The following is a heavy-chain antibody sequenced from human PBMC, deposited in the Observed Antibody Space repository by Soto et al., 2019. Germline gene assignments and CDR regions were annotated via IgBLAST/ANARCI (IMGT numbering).Heavy chain of an antibody. J-gene: IGHJ4*02. Sequence: EVQMVESGGGLVQPGGSLRLSCAASGFIFNNYWMHWVRQVPGKGLMWVSRIQSDGSSIDYADSVKGRVTISRDNARNTMYLQMNRRRIPDTSVDYSAMSGRIDHWGQGTLDTVSS. CDR3: AMSGRIDH. CDR1: GFIFNNYW. V-gene: IGHV3-74*01. D-gene: IGHD3-3*01. CDR2: IQSDGSSI.